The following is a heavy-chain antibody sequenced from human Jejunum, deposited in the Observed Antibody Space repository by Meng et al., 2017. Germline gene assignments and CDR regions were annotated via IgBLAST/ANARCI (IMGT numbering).Heavy chain of an antibody. J-gene: IGHJ4*02. V-gene: IGHV3-11*01. CDR3: ARGGLCDY. CDR2: ISGDGTAI. Sequence: GESLKISCVASGFSIRDHYMSWVRQAPGKGLEWLSYISGDGTAIYYADTVRGRFTISRDTANNTLYLQMHSQRVEDTAMYYCARGGLCDYWGQGSLVTVSS. CDR1: GFSIRDHY.